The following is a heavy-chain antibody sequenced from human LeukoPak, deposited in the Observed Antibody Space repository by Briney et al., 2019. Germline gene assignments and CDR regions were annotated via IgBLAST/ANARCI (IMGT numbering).Heavy chain of an antibody. CDR2: IHESGST. Sequence: SETLSLTCAVSGVSMSSNNWWSWVRQPPGKGLEWIGEIHESGSTNYNPSLKSRVNISVDKSKDQFSLRLSSVTAADTAVYYCARHEGFSQKDWGQGTQVTVS. V-gene: IGHV4-4*02. CDR3: ARHEGFSQKD. CDR1: GVSMSSNNW. J-gene: IGHJ4*02.